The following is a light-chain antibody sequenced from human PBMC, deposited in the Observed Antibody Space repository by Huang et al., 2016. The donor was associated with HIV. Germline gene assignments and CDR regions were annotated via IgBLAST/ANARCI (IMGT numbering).Light chain of an antibody. J-gene: IGKJ1*01. CDR1: QDIRND. Sequence: AIQMTQSPSSLSASVGVRVTITCRASQDIRNDLGWYQQKPGKVPKFPIYAASNLQNGVPSRFSGSGSGTFFTLTISSLQPEDFATYYCLQDYSYPRTFGQGTKVEVK. CDR2: AAS. CDR3: LQDYSYPRT. V-gene: IGKV1-6*01.